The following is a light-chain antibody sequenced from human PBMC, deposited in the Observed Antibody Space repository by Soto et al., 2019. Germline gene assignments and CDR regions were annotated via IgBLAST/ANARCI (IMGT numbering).Light chain of an antibody. Sequence: QSVLTQPASVSGSPGQSITISCTGTSSDVGGYNYVSWYQQHPGKAPKLMIYDVSNRPSGVSNRFSGSKSGDTASLTISGLQDEDEADYYCSSYSSISAYVFGIGTKVTVL. V-gene: IGLV2-14*01. CDR3: SSYSSISAYV. J-gene: IGLJ1*01. CDR1: SSDVGGYNY. CDR2: DVS.